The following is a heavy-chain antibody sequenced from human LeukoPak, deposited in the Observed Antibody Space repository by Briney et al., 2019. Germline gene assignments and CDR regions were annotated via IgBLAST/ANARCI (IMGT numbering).Heavy chain of an antibody. Sequence: ASVKVSCKASGYPFYTYGISWVRQAPGQGLEWMGWISVYNGNTNYAQKLQGRLTLTTDTSTSSAYMELRSLRSDDTAMYYCARAHERQLWSSGIDYWGQGTLVTVSS. V-gene: IGHV1-18*01. D-gene: IGHD5-18*01. CDR1: GYPFYTYG. J-gene: IGHJ4*02. CDR2: ISVYNGNT. CDR3: ARAHERQLWSSGIDY.